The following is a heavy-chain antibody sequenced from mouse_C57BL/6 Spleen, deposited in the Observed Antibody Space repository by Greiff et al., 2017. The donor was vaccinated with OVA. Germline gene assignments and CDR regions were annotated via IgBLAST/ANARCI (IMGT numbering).Heavy chain of an antibody. J-gene: IGHJ3*01. Sequence: EVKLVESGGGLVKPGGSLKLSCAASGFTFSDYGMHWVRQAPEKGLEWVAYISRGSSTIYYADTVKGRFTISRDNAKNTLFLQMTSLRSEDTAMYYCARPSYYSNYGWFAYWGQGTLVTVSA. V-gene: IGHV5-17*01. D-gene: IGHD2-5*01. CDR1: GFTFSDYG. CDR2: ISRGSSTI. CDR3: ARPSYYSNYGWFAY.